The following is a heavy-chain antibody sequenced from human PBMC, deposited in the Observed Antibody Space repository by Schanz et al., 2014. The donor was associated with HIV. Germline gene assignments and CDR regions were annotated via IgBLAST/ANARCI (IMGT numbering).Heavy chain of an antibody. CDR1: GGSFSGHY. CDR3: GRGTDDFPPDS. D-gene: IGHD3-3*01. Sequence: QLLLQESGPGLVKPSETLTLTCVVYGGSFSGHYWSWIHQSPGKGLEWIGEIYQSGGTDYSPSFKSRITMSLDTSKNQVSLNLRFVTAADTAVYYCGRGTDDFPPDSWGQGTQVIVSS. J-gene: IGHJ4*02. CDR2: IYQSGGT. V-gene: IGHV4-34*10.